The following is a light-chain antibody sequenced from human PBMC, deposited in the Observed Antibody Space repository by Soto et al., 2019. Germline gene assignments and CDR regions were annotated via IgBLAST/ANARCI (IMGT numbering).Light chain of an antibody. Sequence: DIKMTQSPSSLSASVGDRVTITCRASQSISSYLNWYQQKPGKAPKLLIYAASSLQSGVPSRFSGSGSGTDFTLTISSLQPEDFATYYCQQSYSTPPTFGQGTKVDMK. V-gene: IGKV1-39*01. CDR1: QSISSY. CDR2: AAS. CDR3: QQSYSTPPT. J-gene: IGKJ1*01.